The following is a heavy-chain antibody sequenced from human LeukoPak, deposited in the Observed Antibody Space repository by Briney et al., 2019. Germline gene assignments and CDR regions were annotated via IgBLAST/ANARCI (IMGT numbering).Heavy chain of an antibody. CDR3: ARRYCGGDCYWFDP. D-gene: IGHD2-21*01. J-gene: IGHJ5*02. V-gene: IGHV4-38-2*01. CDR1: GYSISSGYY. Sequence: SETLSLSCAVSGYSISSGYYWGWIRQPPGKGLEWIGSIYHSGSTYYNPSLKSRVTISVDTSKNQSSLKLSSVTAADTAVYYCARRYCGGDCYWFDPWGQGTLVTVSS. CDR2: IYHSGST.